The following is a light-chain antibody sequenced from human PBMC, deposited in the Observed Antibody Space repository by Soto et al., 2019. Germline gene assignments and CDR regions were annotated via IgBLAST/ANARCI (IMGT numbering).Light chain of an antibody. J-gene: IGKJ1*01. CDR1: QSISGW. V-gene: IGKV1-5*03. CDR2: KAS. Sequence: DIQMTQSPSPLPASAGDTVTITCRASQSISGWLAWYQQKPGKAPKLLIYKASSLQSGVPSRFSGSGSGTEFTLTISSLHPEDSATYYCQQYNRYWTFGQGTKVEVK. CDR3: QQYNRYWT.